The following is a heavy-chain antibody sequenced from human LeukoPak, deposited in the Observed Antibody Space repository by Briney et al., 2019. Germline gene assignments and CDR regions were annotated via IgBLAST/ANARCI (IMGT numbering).Heavy chain of an antibody. J-gene: IGHJ6*02. CDR1: GGSISSGSYY. Sequence: SQTLSLTCTVSGGSISSGSYYWSWIRQPAGKGLEWIVRIYTSGSTNYNPSLKSRITISVDTSKNQFSLKLSSVTAADTAVYYCARDPALEYCSSTSCYPYYYYGMDVWGQGTTVTVSS. CDR3: ARDPALEYCSSTSCYPYYYYGMDV. CDR2: IYTSGST. D-gene: IGHD2-2*01. V-gene: IGHV4-61*02.